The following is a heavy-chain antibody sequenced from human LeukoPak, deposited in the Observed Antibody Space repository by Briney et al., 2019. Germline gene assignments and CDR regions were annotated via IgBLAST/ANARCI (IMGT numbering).Heavy chain of an antibody. CDR1: GFTFSSYG. CDR2: IWYDGSNK. V-gene: IGHV3-33*01. CDR3: ARDLVPAATSIDY. D-gene: IGHD2-2*01. J-gene: IGHJ4*02. Sequence: QPGRSLRLSCAASGFTFSSYGMHWVGQAPGKGLEGVAVIWYDGSNKYYADSVKGRFTISRDNSKTTLYLQMNRLRAEDTAVYYCARDLVPAATSIDYWGQGTLVTVSS.